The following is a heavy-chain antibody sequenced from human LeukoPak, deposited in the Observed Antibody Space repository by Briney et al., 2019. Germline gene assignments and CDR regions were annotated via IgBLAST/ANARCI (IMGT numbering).Heavy chain of an antibody. D-gene: IGHD6-19*01. CDR2: ISGGGGST. V-gene: IGHV3-23*01. CDR3: AKSNPPQWLAIDY. Sequence: PGGSLRLSCAASGFTFTSYSMNWVRQAPGKGLEWVSTISGGGGSTYYADSVKGRFTISRDNSKNTLYLQMNSLRAEDTAVYYCAKSNPPQWLAIDYWGQGTLVTVSS. J-gene: IGHJ4*02. CDR1: GFTFTSYS.